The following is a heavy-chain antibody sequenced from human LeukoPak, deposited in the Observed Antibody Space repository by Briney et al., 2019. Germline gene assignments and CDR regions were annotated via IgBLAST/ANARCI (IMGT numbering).Heavy chain of an antibody. CDR3: ARRGSGWYYFDY. CDR2: IYYSGST. Sequence: SETLSLTCTVSGGSISSSSYYWGWIRQPPGKGLEWIGSIYYSGSTYYNPSLKSRVTISVDTSKSQFSLKLSSVTAADTAVYYCARRGSGWYYFDYWGQGTLVTVSS. V-gene: IGHV4-39*01. J-gene: IGHJ4*02. D-gene: IGHD6-19*01. CDR1: GGSISSSSYY.